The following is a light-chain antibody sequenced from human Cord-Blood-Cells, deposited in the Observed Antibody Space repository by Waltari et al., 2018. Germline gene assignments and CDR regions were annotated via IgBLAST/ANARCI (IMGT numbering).Light chain of an antibody. CDR1: QSVLYSSNNKNY. J-gene: IGKJ2*01. Sequence: DIEMTQSPDSPAVSLGERATITCKSGQSVLYSSNNKNYLAWYQQKPGQPPKLLIYWASTRESGVPDRFSGSGSGTDFTLTISSLQAEDVAVYYCQQYDSTPYTFGQGTKLEIK. V-gene: IGKV4-1*01. CDR2: WAS. CDR3: QQYDSTPYT.